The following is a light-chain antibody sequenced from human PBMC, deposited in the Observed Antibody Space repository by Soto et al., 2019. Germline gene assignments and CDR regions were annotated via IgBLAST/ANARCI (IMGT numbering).Light chain of an antibody. CDR2: DAS. CDR3: QQRSNWIT. CDR1: QSVSSY. J-gene: IGKJ5*01. V-gene: IGKV3-11*01. Sequence: EIVLTQSPATLSLSPGERATLSCRASQSVSSYLAWYQQKPGQAPRLPIYDASNRATGIPARFSGSGSGTDFTLTISSLEPEDFAVYYCQQRSNWITFGQGTRREIK.